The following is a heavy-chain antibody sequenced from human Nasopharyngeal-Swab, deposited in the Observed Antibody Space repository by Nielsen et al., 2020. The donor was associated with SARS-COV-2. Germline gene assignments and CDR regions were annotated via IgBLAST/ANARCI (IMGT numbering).Heavy chain of an antibody. CDR2: TSFDEKRK. V-gene: IGHV3-30*03. CDR1: GFVFGHSG. J-gene: IGHJ4*02. D-gene: IGHD5-18*01. CDR3: ARDHGGGYTYSFFDY. Sequence: GESLKISYAASGFVFGHSGMHWVRQAPGKGLEWVAATSFDEKRKDYAVSVKGRFTVSRDNSRNTLYLQMDSLTPEDTAVYYCARDHGGGYTYSFFDYWGQGTLVTVSS.